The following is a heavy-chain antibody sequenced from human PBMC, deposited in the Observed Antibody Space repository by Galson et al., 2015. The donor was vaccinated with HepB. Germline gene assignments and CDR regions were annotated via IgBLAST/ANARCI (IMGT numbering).Heavy chain of an antibody. D-gene: IGHD6-13*01. CDR2: IIPIFGTA. Sequence: SVTVSCKASGGTFSSYAISWVRQAPGQGLEWMGGIIPIFGTANYAQKFQGRVTITADESTSTAYMELSSLRSEDTAVYYCARLNAGYSSRLGWFDPWGQGTLVTVSS. J-gene: IGHJ5*02. CDR3: ARLNAGYSSRLGWFDP. CDR1: GGTFSSYA. V-gene: IGHV1-69*13.